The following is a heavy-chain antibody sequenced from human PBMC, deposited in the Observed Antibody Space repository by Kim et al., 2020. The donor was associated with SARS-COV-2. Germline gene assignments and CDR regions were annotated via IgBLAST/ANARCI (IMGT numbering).Heavy chain of an antibody. CDR3: ASSEPIIFGTLKFDP. Sequence: GGSLRLSCAASGFRFSTSWMHWVRQAPGKGLVWVSRVDPYGGLRTYPDSVKGRSTISRDNAKNTLYLQMNSLRVEDTAVYYCASSEPIIFGTLKFDPWGRGTLVTVSS. J-gene: IGHJ5*02. CDR2: VDPYGGLR. CDR1: GFRFSTSW. V-gene: IGHV3-74*03. D-gene: IGHD3-9*01.